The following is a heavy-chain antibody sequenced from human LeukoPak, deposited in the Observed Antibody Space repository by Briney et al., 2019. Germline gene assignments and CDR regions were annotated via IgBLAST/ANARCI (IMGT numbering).Heavy chain of an antibody. Sequence: GGSLRLSCAASGFTVSSNYMSWVRQAPGKGLEWASVIYSGGSTYYADSVKGRFTISRDNSKNTLYLQMNSLRAEDTAVYYCARPGTYYDFWSGYYDYWGQGTLVTVSS. V-gene: IGHV3-53*01. CDR2: IYSGGST. J-gene: IGHJ4*02. CDR3: ARPGTYYDFWSGYYDY. D-gene: IGHD3-3*01. CDR1: GFTVSSNY.